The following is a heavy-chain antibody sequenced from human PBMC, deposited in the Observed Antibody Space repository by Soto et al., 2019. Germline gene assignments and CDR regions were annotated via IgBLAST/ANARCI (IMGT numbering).Heavy chain of an antibody. CDR1: GFTFSSYA. V-gene: IGHV3-64*01. J-gene: IGHJ4*02. CDR3: ARDLKSERYLDY. Sequence: GGSLRLSCAASGFTFSSYAMHWVRQAPGKGLEYVSAISSNGGSTYYANSVKGRFTISRDNSKNTLYLQMGSLRAEDMAVYYCARDLKSERYLDYWGQGTLVTVSS. D-gene: IGHD1-1*01. CDR2: ISSNGGST.